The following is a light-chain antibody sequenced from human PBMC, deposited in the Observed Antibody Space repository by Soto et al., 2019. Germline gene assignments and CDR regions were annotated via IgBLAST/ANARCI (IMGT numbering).Light chain of an antibody. CDR2: DAS. CDR1: QIISSC. J-gene: IGKJ2*01. Sequence: DIQMTQSHSTLSASVGDRVTITCRASQIISSCLAWYQQEPGKAPKLLIYDASSLESGVPSRFSGSGSGTEFTLPISSLQPDDVATYFCQQYTGYPYTFGQGSKLEIK. CDR3: QQYTGYPYT. V-gene: IGKV1-5*01.